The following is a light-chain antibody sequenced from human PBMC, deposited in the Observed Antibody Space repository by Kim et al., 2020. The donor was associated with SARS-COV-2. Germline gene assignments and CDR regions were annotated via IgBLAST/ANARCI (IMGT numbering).Light chain of an antibody. CDR2: GKN. V-gene: IGLV3-19*01. CDR3: NSRDSSGNHLV. CDR1: SLRSYY. J-gene: IGLJ3*02. Sequence: ALGQTVRITCPGDSLRSYYASWYQQKPGQAPVLVIYGKNNRPSGIPDRFSGASSGNTASLTITGAQAEDEADYYCNSRDSSGNHLVFGGGTKVTVL.